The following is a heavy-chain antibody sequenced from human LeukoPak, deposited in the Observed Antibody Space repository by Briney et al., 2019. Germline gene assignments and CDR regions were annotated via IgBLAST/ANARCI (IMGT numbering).Heavy chain of an antibody. D-gene: IGHD3-3*01. J-gene: IGHJ3*02. CDR2: ISGSGTNS. Sequence: GGSLRLSCAASGFTFSIYAMSWVRQAPGKGLEWVSTISGSGTNSYYADSVKVRFTISRDNSKNTLYLQMNSLRAEDTAVYYCVKDTWSAYYYDDAFDIWGQGTLVTVSS. CDR1: GFTFSIYA. V-gene: IGHV3-23*01. CDR3: VKDTWSAYYYDDAFDI.